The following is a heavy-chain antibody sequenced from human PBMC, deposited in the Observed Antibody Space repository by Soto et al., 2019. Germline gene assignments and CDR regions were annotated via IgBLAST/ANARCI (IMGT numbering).Heavy chain of an antibody. V-gene: IGHV1-69*06. D-gene: IGHD3-10*01. J-gene: IGHJ6*02. CDR2: IIPIFGTA. Sequence: ASVKVSCKASGGTFSSYAISWVRQAPGQGLEWMGGIIPIFGTANYAQKFQGRVTITADKSTSTAYMELSSLRSEDTAVYYCAGITMVRGVLRDYYYGMDVWGQGTTGTVSS. CDR1: GGTFSSYA. CDR3: AGITMVRGVLRDYYYGMDV.